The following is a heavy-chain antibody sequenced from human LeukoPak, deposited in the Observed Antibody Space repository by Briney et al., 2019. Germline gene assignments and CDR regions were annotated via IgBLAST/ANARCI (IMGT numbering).Heavy chain of an antibody. V-gene: IGHV3-30*02. J-gene: IGHJ4*02. CDR1: GFTFSSYG. CDR2: IPYDGSNK. D-gene: IGHD4-23*01. Sequence: QPGGSLRLSCAASGFTFSSYGMHWVRQAPGKGLEWVAFIPYDGSNKYYTDSVRGRFTISRDNSKYTLSLQMNSLRVEDTAVYYCAKGYDYGGKYFDYWGQGTLVTVSS. CDR3: AKGYDYGGKYFDY.